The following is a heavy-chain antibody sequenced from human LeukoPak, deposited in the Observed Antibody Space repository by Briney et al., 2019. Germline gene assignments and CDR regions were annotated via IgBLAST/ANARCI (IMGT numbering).Heavy chain of an antibody. CDR2: ISYDGSNK. CDR3: ARDRGIAVAGNYYFDY. V-gene: IGHV3-30-3*01. D-gene: IGHD6-19*01. CDR1: GFTFSSYA. J-gene: IGHJ4*02. Sequence: GGSLRLSCAASGFTFSSYAMHWVRQAPGKGLEWVAVISYDGSNKYYADSVKGRFTISRDNSKNTPYLQMNSLRAEDTAVYYCARDRGIAVAGNYYFDYWGQGTLVTVSS.